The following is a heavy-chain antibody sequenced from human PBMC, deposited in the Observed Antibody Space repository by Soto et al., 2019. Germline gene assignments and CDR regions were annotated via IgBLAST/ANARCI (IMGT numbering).Heavy chain of an antibody. CDR3: ARDKITGLFDY. CDR2: INHSGST. V-gene: IGHV4-34*01. CDR1: GGSFSGYD. D-gene: IGHD2-8*02. Sequence: QVQLQQWGAGLLKPSETLSLTCAVYGGSFSGYDWTWIRQPLGTGLEWIGEINHSGSTNYNPSLKXXVTISVDTSKNQFSLKLTSVTAADTAVYYCARDKITGLFDYWGQGTLVTVSS. J-gene: IGHJ4*02.